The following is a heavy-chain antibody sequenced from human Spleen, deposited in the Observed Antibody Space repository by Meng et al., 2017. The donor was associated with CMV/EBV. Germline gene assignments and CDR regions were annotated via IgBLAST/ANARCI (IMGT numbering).Heavy chain of an antibody. Sequence: GESLKISCAASGFTLSSHWMTWVRQAPGKGLEWVASIKHDGSEKRYVDSVTGRFTISRDNAKNTLYLQMNGLRAEDTAFYYCAREGCSSTSCYDYWGQGTLVTVSS. V-gene: IGHV3-7*03. J-gene: IGHJ4*02. CDR3: AREGCSSTSCYDY. D-gene: IGHD2-2*01. CDR2: IKHDGSEK. CDR1: GFTLSSHW.